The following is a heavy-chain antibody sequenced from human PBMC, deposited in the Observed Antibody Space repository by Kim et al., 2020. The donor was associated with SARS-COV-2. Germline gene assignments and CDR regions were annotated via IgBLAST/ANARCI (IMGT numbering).Heavy chain of an antibody. D-gene: IGHD5-18*01. V-gene: IGHV3-74*01. J-gene: IGHJ5*02. Sequence: ADSLKGRFTISRDNAKNTLCLQMNRLRAEDTAVYFCAGDPDSYGYSWFDAWGQGTLVTVSS. CDR3: AGDPDSYGYSWFDA.